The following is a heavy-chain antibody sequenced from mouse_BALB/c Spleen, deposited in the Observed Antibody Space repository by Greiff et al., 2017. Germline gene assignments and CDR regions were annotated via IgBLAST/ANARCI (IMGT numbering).Heavy chain of an antibody. V-gene: IGHV14-1*02. J-gene: IGHJ2*01. CDR1: GFNIKDYY. Sequence: VQLQQSGAELVRPGALVKLSCKASGFNIKDYYMHWVKQRPEQGLEWIGWIDPENGNTIYDPKFQGKASITADTSSNTAYLQLSSLTSEDTAVYYCARGNYGSSESYWGQGTTLTVSS. D-gene: IGHD1-1*01. CDR3: ARGNYGSSESY. CDR2: IDPENGNT.